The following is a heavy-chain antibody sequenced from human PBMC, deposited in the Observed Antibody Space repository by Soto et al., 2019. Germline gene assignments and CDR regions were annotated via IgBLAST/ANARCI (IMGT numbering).Heavy chain of an antibody. V-gene: IGHV4-34*01. CDR3: ARFVQWELLRRKNYYGMDV. D-gene: IGHD1-26*01. CDR1: GGSFSGYY. CDR2: INHSGST. J-gene: IGHJ6*02. Sequence: PSETLSLTCAVYGGSFSGYYWSWIRQPPGEGLEWIGEINHSGSTNYNPSLKSRVTISVDTSKNQFSLKLSSVTAADTAVYYCARFVQWELLRRKNYYGMDVWGQGTTVTVSS.